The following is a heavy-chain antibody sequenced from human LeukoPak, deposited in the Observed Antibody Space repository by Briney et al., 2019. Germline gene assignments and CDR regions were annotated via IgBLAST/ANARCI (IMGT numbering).Heavy chain of an antibody. V-gene: IGHV3-7*01. CDR3: ARERGSSSDAFDI. CDR1: GFTFSSYW. D-gene: IGHD3-10*01. CDR2: IKQDGSEK. J-gene: IGHJ3*02. Sequence: GGSLRLSCAASGFTFSSYWMSWVRQAPGKGLEWVANIKQDGSEKYYVDSVKGRFTISRDNSKNTLYLQMNSLRAEDTAVYYCARERGSSSDAFDIWGQGTMVTVSS.